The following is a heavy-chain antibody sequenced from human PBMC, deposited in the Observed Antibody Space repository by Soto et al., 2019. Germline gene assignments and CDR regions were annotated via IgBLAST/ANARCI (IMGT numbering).Heavy chain of an antibody. CDR2: ISSDGSKK. Sequence: QVQLVESGGGVVQPGRSLRLSCAASGLTFSRYDMYWVRQAPGKGLEWVAVISSDGSKKYYADSVKGRFILSRDNSKNTLFLQMNSLRAEDTAVYYCAKGSYSGVYSDFDYWGQGTLVTVSS. CDR1: GLTFSRYD. D-gene: IGHD1-26*01. V-gene: IGHV3-30*18. CDR3: AKGSYSGVYSDFDY. J-gene: IGHJ4*02.